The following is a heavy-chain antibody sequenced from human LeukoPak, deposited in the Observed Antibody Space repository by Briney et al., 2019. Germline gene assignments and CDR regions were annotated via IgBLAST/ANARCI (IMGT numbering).Heavy chain of an antibody. CDR3: AKVATRGTGDYMDV. D-gene: IGHD2-8*02. Sequence: GGSLRLSCAASGFTFSSYGMSWVRKAPGQGLEWVSSISAGGGSTYYADSVKGRFTISRDNSKSTLYLQMHSLRAEDTAVYHCAKVATRGTGDYMDVWGKGTTVTVSS. CDR1: GFTFSSYG. J-gene: IGHJ6*03. CDR2: ISAGGGST. V-gene: IGHV3-23*01.